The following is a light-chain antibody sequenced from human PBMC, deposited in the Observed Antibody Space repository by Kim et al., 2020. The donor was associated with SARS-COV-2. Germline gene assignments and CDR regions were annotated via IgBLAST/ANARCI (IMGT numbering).Light chain of an antibody. CDR1: NLRTYS. J-gene: IGLJ2*01. V-gene: IGLV3-19*01. CDR2: AKN. CDR3: KSRDSSGNLLV. Sequence: SSELTQDPAVSVALGQTIRITCQGDNLRTYSASWYQQKPGQAPVLVIFAKNNRPSGILDRFSGSSSGNTASLTITGAQAEDEADYYCKSRDSSGNLLVFGGGTQLTVL.